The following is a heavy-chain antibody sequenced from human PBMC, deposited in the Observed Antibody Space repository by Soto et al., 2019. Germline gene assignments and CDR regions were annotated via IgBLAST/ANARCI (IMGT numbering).Heavy chain of an antibody. CDR2: TYYRSKWYN. CDR3: ARAGYCSSTSCRNYYYYGMDV. Sequence: SQTLSLPCAISGDSVSSNSAAWNWIRQSPSRGLEWLGRTYYRSKWYNDYAVSVKSRITINPDTSKNQFSLQLNSVTPEDTAVYYCARAGYCSSTSCRNYYYYGMDVWGQGTTVTVSS. V-gene: IGHV6-1*01. D-gene: IGHD2-2*01. J-gene: IGHJ6*02. CDR1: GDSVSSNSAA.